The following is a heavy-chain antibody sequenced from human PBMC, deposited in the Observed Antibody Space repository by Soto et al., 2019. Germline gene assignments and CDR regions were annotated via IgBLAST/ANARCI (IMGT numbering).Heavy chain of an antibody. CDR1: GFTFSSYS. D-gene: IGHD6-19*01. V-gene: IGHV3-48*02. J-gene: IGHJ4*02. CDR3: ARDPSTLSSGWIQEYYFDY. Sequence: GGSLRLSCAASGFTFSSYSMNWVRQAPGKGLEWVSYISSSSSTIYYADSVKGRFTISRDNAKNSLYLQMNSLRDEDTAVYYCARDPSTLSSGWIQEYYFDYWGQGTLVTVSS. CDR2: ISSSSSTI.